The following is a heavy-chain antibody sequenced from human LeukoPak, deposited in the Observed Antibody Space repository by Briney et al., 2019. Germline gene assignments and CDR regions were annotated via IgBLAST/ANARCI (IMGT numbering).Heavy chain of an antibody. J-gene: IGHJ4*02. CDR3: AKSFRSTSLDY. V-gene: IGHV3-23*01. CDR1: GGSISSISYY. Sequence: SSETLSLTCTVSGGSISSISYYWGWIRQAPGKGLEWVSAISGSGDSTYYADSVKGRFTISRDNSRNTLYLQMNSLRAGDTAVYYCAKSFRSTSLDYWGQGTLVTVSS. CDR2: ISGSGDST. D-gene: IGHD2-2*01.